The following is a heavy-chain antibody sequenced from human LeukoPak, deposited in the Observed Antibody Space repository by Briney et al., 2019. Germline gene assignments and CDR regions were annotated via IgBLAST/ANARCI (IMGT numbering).Heavy chain of an antibody. CDR1: GFTFSSFS. J-gene: IGHJ4*02. Sequence: GGSLRLSCAASGFTFSSFSMNWVRQAPGKGLEWVSSISSSSGSIYYADSLKGRFTTSRDNAKNTLYLQMNSLRAEDTAVYYCARGNTLRYYDYWGQGTLVTVSS. V-gene: IGHV3-21*01. D-gene: IGHD3-9*01. CDR2: ISSSSGSI. CDR3: ARGNTLRYYDY.